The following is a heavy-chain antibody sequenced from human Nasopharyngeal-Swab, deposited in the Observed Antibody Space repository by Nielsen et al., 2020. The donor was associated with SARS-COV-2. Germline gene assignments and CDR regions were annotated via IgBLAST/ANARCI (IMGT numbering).Heavy chain of an antibody. D-gene: IGHD2/OR15-2a*01. V-gene: IGHV1-46*01. CDR3: ARDYCNSGACYFFDY. CDR1: GYTFTKYH. CDR2: IDPTDGGT. Sequence: ASVKVSCKASGYTFTKYHMHWVRQALGQGLEWMGVIDPTDGGTNYKQKFQGRVTMTRDTSTSTVYMELNSLRSDDTAVYFCARDYCNSGACYFFDYWGQGTLVTVSS. J-gene: IGHJ4*02.